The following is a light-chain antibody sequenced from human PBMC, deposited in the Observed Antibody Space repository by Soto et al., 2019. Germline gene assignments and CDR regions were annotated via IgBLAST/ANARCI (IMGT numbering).Light chain of an antibody. CDR1: SSDVGGYNY. J-gene: IGLJ2*01. CDR2: DVS. V-gene: IGLV2-14*01. Sequence: QSALTQPASVSGSPGQSITISCTGTSSDVGGYNYVSWYQQHPGKAPKRMIYDVSNRPSGVSNRFSGSKSGNTASLTISGLQAEDEADYYCSSYTSSSTLVHVVFGGGTKLTVL. CDR3: SSYTSSSTLVHVV.